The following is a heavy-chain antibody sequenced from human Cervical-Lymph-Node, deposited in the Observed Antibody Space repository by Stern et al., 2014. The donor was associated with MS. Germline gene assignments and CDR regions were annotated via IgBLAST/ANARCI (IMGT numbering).Heavy chain of an antibody. J-gene: IGHJ3*02. CDR1: GGSISSSNW. Sequence: QLQLHESGPGLVKPSGTLSLTCAVSGGSISSSNWWSWVRQPPGKGLEWIGEIYHTGSTNYNPSLKSRVTISVEKSKNQFPLKLSSVTAADTAVYYCARGDIPVTFDIWGQGTMVTVSS. D-gene: IGHD2-15*01. CDR2: IYHTGST. CDR3: ARGDIPVTFDI. V-gene: IGHV4-4*02.